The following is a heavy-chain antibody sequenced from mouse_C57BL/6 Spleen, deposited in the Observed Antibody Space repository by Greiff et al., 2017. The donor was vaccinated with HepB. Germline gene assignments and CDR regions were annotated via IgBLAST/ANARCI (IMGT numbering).Heavy chain of an antibody. D-gene: IGHD1-1*01. V-gene: IGHV1-74*01. J-gene: IGHJ2*01. CDR3: AIPHEYGTSYFDY. CDR1: GYTFTSYW. CDR2: IHPSDSDT. Sequence: VQLQQSGAELVKPGASVKVSCKASGYTFTSYWMHWVKQRPGQGLEWIGRIHPSDSDTNYNQKFKGKATLTVDKSSSTAYMQLSSLTSEDSAVYYCAIPHEYGTSYFDYWSQGTTLTVSS.